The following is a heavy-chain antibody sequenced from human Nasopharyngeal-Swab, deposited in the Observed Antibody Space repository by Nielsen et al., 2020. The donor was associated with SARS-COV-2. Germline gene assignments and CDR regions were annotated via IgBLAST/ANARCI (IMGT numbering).Heavy chain of an antibody. CDR3: TTDVPHWSYPPGLLFDY. Sequence: WIRQPPGKGLEWVGRIKSKTDGGTTDYAAPVKGRFTISRDDSKNTLYLQMNSLKTEDTAVYYCTTDVPHWSYPPGLLFDYWGQGTLVTVSS. D-gene: IGHD1-7*01. J-gene: IGHJ4*02. V-gene: IGHV3-15*01. CDR2: IKSKTDGGTT.